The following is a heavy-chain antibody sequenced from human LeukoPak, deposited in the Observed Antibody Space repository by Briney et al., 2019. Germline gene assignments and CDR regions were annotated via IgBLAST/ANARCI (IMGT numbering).Heavy chain of an antibody. CDR2: IKSKRDGETT. V-gene: IGHV3-15*01. CDR3: TSLVGSPTY. CDR1: GFNFQYAW. D-gene: IGHD4-23*01. Sequence: PGGSLRFSCAGSGFNFQYAWMTWVRQAPGKGLEWVGRIKSKRDGETTDYAALVKSRFSISRDDSKNTVYLQMNSLRTEDTAMYYCTSLVGSPTYWGQGTLVTVSS. J-gene: IGHJ4*02.